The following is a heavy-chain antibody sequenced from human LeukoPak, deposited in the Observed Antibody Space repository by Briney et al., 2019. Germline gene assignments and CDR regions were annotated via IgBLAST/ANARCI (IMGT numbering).Heavy chain of an antibody. V-gene: IGHV1-3*03. CDR1: GGTFSSYA. CDR2: INAGNGNT. Sequence: GASVKVSCKASGGTFSSYAISWARQAPGQRLEWMGWINAGNGNTKYSQEFQGRVTITRDTSASTAYMELSSLRSEDMAVYYCAREKRSGYYYVHFDYWGQGTLVTVSS. CDR3: AREKRSGYYYVHFDY. J-gene: IGHJ4*02. D-gene: IGHD3-22*01.